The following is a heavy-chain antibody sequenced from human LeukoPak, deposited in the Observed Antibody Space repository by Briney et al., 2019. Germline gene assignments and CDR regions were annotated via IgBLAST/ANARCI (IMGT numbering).Heavy chain of an antibody. Sequence: GGSLRLSRAASGFTFSSYSMNWVRQAPGKGLEWVSSISSSSSYIYYADSVKGRFTISRDNARNSLYLQMNSLRAEDTAVYYCARVARYCSSTSCYRYYYYMDVWGKGTTVTVSS. V-gene: IGHV3-21*01. CDR3: ARVARYCSSTSCYRYYYYMDV. CDR1: GFTFSSYS. D-gene: IGHD2-2*01. CDR2: ISSSSSYI. J-gene: IGHJ6*03.